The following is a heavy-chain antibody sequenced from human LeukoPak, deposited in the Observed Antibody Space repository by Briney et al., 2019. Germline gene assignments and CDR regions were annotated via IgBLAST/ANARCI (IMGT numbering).Heavy chain of an antibody. D-gene: IGHD1-1*01. CDR1: GGSISSSSYY. CDR3: ARRWGRTTGTTVDY. Sequence: SSETLSLACTVSGGSISSSSYYWGWIRQPPGKELEWIGSIYYSGSTYYNPSLKSRVTISVDTSKNQFSLKLSSVTAADTAVYYCARRWGRTTGTTVDYWGQGTLVTVSS. V-gene: IGHV4-39*07. CDR2: IYYSGST. J-gene: IGHJ4*02.